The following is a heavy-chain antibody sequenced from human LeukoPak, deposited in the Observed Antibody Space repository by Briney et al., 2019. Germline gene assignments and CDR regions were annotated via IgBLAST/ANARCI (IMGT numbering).Heavy chain of an antibody. D-gene: IGHD5-12*01. CDR2: ISSSGSTI. V-gene: IGHV3-11*04. CDR1: GFTFSDYY. J-gene: IGHJ6*03. CDR3: ARIYSGYDYYYYYYMDV. Sequence: GGSLRLSCAASGFTFSDYYMSWIRQAPGKGLEWVSYISSSGSTIYYADSVKGRFTISRDNAKNSLYLQMNSLRPEDTAVYYCARIYSGYDYYYYYYMDVWGKGTTVTVSS.